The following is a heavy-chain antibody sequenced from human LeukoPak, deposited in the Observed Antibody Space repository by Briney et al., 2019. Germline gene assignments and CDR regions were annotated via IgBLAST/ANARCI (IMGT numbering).Heavy chain of an antibody. CDR3: ARMVDGDYGSDY. CDR2: INPNSGGT. V-gene: IGHV1-2*02. Sequence: ASVKVSCKASGYTFTDYYMHWVRQAPGQGLEWMGWINPNSGGTNYAQKFQGRVTMTRDTSTSTAYMELSRLRSDDTAVYYCARMVDGDYGSDYWGQGTLVTVSS. D-gene: IGHD4-17*01. CDR1: GYTFTDYY. J-gene: IGHJ4*02.